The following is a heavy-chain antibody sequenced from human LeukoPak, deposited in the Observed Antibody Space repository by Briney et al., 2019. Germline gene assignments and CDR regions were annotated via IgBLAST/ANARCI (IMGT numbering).Heavy chain of an antibody. CDR3: AELGITMIGGV. D-gene: IGHD3-10*02. Sequence: PGGSLRLTCAASGFTISSYGMHWVRQAPGKGLEGVAFIRHDGSNKYYADSVKGRFTISRDNAKNSLYLQMNSLRAEDTAVYYCAELGITMIGGVWGKGTTVTISS. CDR1: GFTISSYG. CDR2: IRHDGSNK. V-gene: IGHV3-30*02. J-gene: IGHJ6*04.